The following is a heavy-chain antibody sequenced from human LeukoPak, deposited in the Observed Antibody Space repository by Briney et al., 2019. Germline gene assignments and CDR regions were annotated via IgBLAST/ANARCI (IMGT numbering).Heavy chain of an antibody. CDR1: GFTFSSYW. D-gene: IGHD2-2*01. V-gene: IGHV3-7*01. J-gene: IGHJ2*01. Sequence: PGGSLRLSCAASGFTFSSYWMSWVRQAPGKGLEWVANIKQDGSEKYYVDSVKGRFTISRDNAKNSLYLQMNSLRAEDTAVYYSASRYCSSTSCRSYWYFDLWGHGTLVTVSS. CDR2: IKQDGSEK. CDR3: ASRYCSSTSCRSYWYFDL.